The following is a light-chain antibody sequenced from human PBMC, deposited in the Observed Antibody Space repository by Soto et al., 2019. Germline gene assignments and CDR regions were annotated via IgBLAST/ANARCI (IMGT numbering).Light chain of an antibody. CDR1: SSNIGSNS. J-gene: IGLJ7*01. V-gene: IGLV1-51*01. Sequence: QSVLTQPPSVSAAPGQKVTISCSGSSSNIGSNSVSWYQQLPGTAPKLLIHDNNKRPSGIPDRFSGSKSGTSATLGITGLQTGDEADYYCGTWDYSLRAGVFGAGTQLTVL. CDR3: GTWDYSLRAGV. CDR2: DNN.